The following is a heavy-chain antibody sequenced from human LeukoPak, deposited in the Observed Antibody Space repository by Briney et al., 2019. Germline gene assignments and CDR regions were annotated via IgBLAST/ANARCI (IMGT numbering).Heavy chain of an antibody. CDR1: GGSISSGSYY. V-gene: IGHV4-61*02. CDR2: IYTSGST. Sequence: PSQTLSLTCAVSGGSISSGSYYWSWIRQPAGKGLEWIGRIYTSGSTNYNPSLKSRVTISVDTSKNQFSLKLSSVTAADTAVYYCARIGGGWLVLADENWFDPWGQGTLVTVSS. D-gene: IGHD6-19*01. J-gene: IGHJ5*02. CDR3: ARIGGGWLVLADENWFDP.